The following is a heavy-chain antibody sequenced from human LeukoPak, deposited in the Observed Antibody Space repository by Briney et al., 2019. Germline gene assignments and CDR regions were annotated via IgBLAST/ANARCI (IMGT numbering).Heavy chain of an antibody. V-gene: IGHV4-59*01. Sequence: SETLSLTCTVSGGSISSYYWSWIRQPPGKGLVWIAYIYYSGSTNYNPSLKSRVTISVDTSKNQFSLKLSSVTAADTAVYYCARVLRTRLSEYYDYVWGSYRPDAFDIWGQGTMVTVSS. CDR1: GGSISSYY. CDR2: IYYSGST. CDR3: ARVLRTRLSEYYDYVWGSYRPDAFDI. D-gene: IGHD3-16*02. J-gene: IGHJ3*02.